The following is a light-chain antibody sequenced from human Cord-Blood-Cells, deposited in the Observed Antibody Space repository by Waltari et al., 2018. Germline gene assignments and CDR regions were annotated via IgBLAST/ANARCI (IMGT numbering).Light chain of an antibody. CDR3: QQYYSTPYT. CDR2: WAS. Sequence: DILMTQSPDSLAVSLGERATINCKSRHSVLYSSNNKNYLAWYQQKPGQPPKLLIYWASTRESGVPDRFSGSGSGTDFTLTISSLQAEDVAVYYCQQYYSTPYTFGQGTKLEIK. CDR1: HSVLYSSNNKNY. V-gene: IGKV4-1*01. J-gene: IGKJ2*01.